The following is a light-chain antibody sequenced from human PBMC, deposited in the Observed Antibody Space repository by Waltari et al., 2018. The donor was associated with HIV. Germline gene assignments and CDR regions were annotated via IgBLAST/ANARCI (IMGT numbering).Light chain of an antibody. CDR3: MQSLHLLYT. CDR1: QSLKHTDGKTY. CDR2: EVS. Sequence: DIVMTQTPPSLSVTPGQPASFSCNSSQSLKHTDGKTYLYWYLQRPGQSPKVLIYEVSNRYAGVPDRFSGSGSGTHFTLKIARVEAEDVGSYYCMQSLHLLYTFGQGTKLEIK. V-gene: IGKV2D-29*02. J-gene: IGKJ2*01.